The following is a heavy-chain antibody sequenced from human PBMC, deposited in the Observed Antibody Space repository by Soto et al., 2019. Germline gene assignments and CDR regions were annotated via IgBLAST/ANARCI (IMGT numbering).Heavy chain of an antibody. CDR3: ARNPTENATFEY. Sequence: ASVKVSCKASGYTFTSYDINWVRQATGQGLEWMGWLKPNGGDTGYAQNFQGRLTLTRDTSTATAYMELTSLTSADTAVYFCARNPTENATFEYWGQGTPVTVSS. CDR1: GYTFTSYD. CDR2: LKPNGGDT. J-gene: IGHJ4*02. V-gene: IGHV1-8*01.